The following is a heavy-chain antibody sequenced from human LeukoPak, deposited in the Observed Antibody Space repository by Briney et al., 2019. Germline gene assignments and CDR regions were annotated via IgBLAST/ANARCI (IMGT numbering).Heavy chain of an antibody. V-gene: IGHV3-23*01. Sequence: GGSLRLSCAASGFTFSSYAMSWVRQAPGKGLEWVSAISGSGGSTYYADSVKGRFTISRDNSKNTLYLQMNSLRAEDTAVYYCAKDILWYQLPNYFDYWGQGTLVTVSS. D-gene: IGHD2-2*01. J-gene: IGHJ4*02. CDR2: ISGSGGST. CDR1: GFTFSSYA. CDR3: AKDILWYQLPNYFDY.